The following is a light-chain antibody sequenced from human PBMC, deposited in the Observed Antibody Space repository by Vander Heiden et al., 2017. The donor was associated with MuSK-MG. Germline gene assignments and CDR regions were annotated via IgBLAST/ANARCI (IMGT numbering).Light chain of an antibody. CDR1: QSVRSN. Sequence: EVVLTQFPATLSVSPGESATLSCRASQSVRSNLAWYQQKPGQAPRLLIYEASTRATGIPARFSGSGSGTDFTLTISSLQSEDFAVYSCQQYNHWPGTFGPGTNLXIK. CDR2: EAS. J-gene: IGKJ2*01. CDR3: QQYNHWPGT. V-gene: IGKV3-15*01.